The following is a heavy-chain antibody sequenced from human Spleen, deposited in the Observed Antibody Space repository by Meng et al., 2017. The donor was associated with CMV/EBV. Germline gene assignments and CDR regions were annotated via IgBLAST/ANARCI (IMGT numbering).Heavy chain of an antibody. Sequence: ASVKVSCKASGYIFINHGISWVRQAPGQGLEWMGWISAYNGNTNYTQKLQGRVTMTTDTSTNTAYMELRSLRSDDTAVYYCARAGYYDQHYYFQFWGQGTLVTVSS. D-gene: IGHD3-22*01. J-gene: IGHJ4*02. CDR2: ISAYNGNT. CDR3: ARAGYYDQHYYFQF. V-gene: IGHV1-18*01. CDR1: GYIFINHG.